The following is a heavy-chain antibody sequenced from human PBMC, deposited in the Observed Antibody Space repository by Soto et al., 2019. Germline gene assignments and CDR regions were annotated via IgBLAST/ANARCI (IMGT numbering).Heavy chain of an antibody. V-gene: IGHV5-51*01. CDR3: ARLPPHDYGDSIDI. CDR2: IYPGDSET. D-gene: IGHD4-17*01. Sequence: GESLKISCKGSGYSFTSHFIGWVRQTAGKGLEWMGIIYPGDSETRYSPSFQGQVTISADKSISTAYLQWSSLKASDTAMYYCARLPPHDYGDSIDIWGQGTMVTVSS. CDR1: GYSFTSHF. J-gene: IGHJ3*02.